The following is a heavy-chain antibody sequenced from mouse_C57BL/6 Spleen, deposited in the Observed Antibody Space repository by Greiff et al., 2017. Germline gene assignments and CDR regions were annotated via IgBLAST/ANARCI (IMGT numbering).Heavy chain of an antibody. CDR1: GFTFSSYA. CDR2: ISDGGSYT. V-gene: IGHV5-4*01. J-gene: IGHJ1*03. D-gene: IGHD2-2*01. Sequence: EVQVVESGGGLVKPGGSLKLSCAASGFTFSSYAMSWVRQTPEKRLEWVATISDGGSYTYYPDNVKGRFTISRDNAKNNLYLQMSHLKSEDTAMYYCARDTVTTKDYWYFDVWGTGTTVTVSS. CDR3: ARDTVTTKDYWYFDV.